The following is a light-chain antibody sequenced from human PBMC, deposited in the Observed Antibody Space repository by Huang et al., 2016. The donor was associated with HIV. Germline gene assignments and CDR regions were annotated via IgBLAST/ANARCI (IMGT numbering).Light chain of an antibody. J-gene: IGKJ2*01. CDR1: QNINKY. CDR3: QQSVKTPRT. Sequence: DIQITQSPSSLSASVGDRVTITCRASQNINKYLNWYQQQPGKAPKLLISGASTLQSGVPSSFSGSGSVTDFTLTISSLQPEDSAVYFCQQSVKTPRTFGQGTKLEI. V-gene: IGKV1-39*01. CDR2: GAS.